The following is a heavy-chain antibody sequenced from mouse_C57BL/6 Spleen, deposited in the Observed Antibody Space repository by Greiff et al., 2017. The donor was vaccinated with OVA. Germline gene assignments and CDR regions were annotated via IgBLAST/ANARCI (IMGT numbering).Heavy chain of an antibody. CDR1: GYSFTGYY. Sequence: VQLQQSGPELVKPGASVKISCKASGYSFTGYYMNWVKQSPENSLEWIGEINPSTGGTTYNQKFKAKATLTVDKSSSTAYMQLKSLTSEDSAVYYCARIYYYGSSYGRDAMDYWGQGTSVTVSS. V-gene: IGHV1-42*01. D-gene: IGHD1-1*01. J-gene: IGHJ4*01. CDR2: INPSTGGT. CDR3: ARIYYYGSSYGRDAMDY.